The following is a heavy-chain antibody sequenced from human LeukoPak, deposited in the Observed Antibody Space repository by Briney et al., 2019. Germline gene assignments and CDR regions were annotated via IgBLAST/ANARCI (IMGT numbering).Heavy chain of an antibody. CDR2: IRPDGGEI. J-gene: IGHJ4*02. V-gene: IGHV3-7*01. Sequence: GGSLRLSCAASGFTFSSFWMGWVRQAPGKGLEWVANIRPDGGEIHYVGSVKGRFTISRDNAKNSLHLQMSSLRVDDTAVYYCARDSNSYYSDNWGQGTLVTVSS. D-gene: IGHD2-2*01. CDR3: ARDSNSYYSDN. CDR1: GFTFSSFW.